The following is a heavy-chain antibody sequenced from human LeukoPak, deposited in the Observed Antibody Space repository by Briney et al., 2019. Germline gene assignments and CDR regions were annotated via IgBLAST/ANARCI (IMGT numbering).Heavy chain of an antibody. V-gene: IGHV1-8*01. CDR1: GYTFTSYD. CDR3: ARGLGEGATNWFDP. CDR2: MNANSGTT. D-gene: IGHD1-26*01. Sequence: ASVKVSCKASGYTFTSYDINWVRQATGQGLEWMGWMNANSGTTGYAQKFQGRVTMTRSTSISTAYMELSSLRSEDTAVYYCARGLGEGATNWFDPWGQGTLVTVSS. J-gene: IGHJ5*02.